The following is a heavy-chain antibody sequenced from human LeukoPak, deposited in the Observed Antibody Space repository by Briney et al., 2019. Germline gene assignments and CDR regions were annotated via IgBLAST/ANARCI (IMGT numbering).Heavy chain of an antibody. V-gene: IGHV1-69*05. Sequence: SVKVSCKASGGTFSSYAISWVRQAPGQGLEWMGGIIPIFGTANYAQKFQGRVTITTDESTSTAYMELSSLRSEDTAVYYCARDARRHSSSWYYFDYWGQGTLVTVSS. CDR2: IIPIFGTA. J-gene: IGHJ4*02. D-gene: IGHD6-13*01. CDR3: ARDARRHSSSWYYFDY. CDR1: GGTFSSYA.